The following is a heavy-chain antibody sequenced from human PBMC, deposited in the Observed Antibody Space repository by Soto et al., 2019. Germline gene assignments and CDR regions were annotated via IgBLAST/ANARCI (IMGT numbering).Heavy chain of an antibody. Sequence: QVQLVESGGGVVQPGRSLRLSCAASGFTFRNYGMHWVRQAPGKGLEWVAFIWDDGDNKYYAESYAESVKGRFTISRDNSKNMLYLQMNSLRAEDTAVYYCARDGDVNTGFGKDYWGQGTLVTVS. CDR3: ARDGDVNTGFGKDY. CDR1: GFTFRNYG. CDR2: IWDDGDNK. J-gene: IGHJ4*02. V-gene: IGHV3-33*01. D-gene: IGHD3-16*01.